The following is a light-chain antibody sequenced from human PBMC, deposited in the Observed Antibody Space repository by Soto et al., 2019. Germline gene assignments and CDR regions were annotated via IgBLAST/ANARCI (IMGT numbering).Light chain of an antibody. CDR3: LQHNNYPWT. CDR1: QGIGND. V-gene: IGKV1-17*01. J-gene: IGKJ1*01. Sequence: DVQMTQSPSSLSASVGDRVTLTCRASQGIGNDLGWYQQKPGKAPKRLIYAASSLQSGVPSRFSGSGSGTEFTLTISSLQPEDSATYYCLQHNNYPWTFGQGTKVEIK. CDR2: AAS.